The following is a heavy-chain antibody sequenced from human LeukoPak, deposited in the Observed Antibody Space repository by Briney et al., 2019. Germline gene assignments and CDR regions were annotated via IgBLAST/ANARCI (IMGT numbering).Heavy chain of an antibody. D-gene: IGHD6-13*01. CDR3: ARGGTRSSWYVY. CDR1: GGSISSGGYS. CDR2: INHSGST. V-gene: IGHV4-34*01. J-gene: IGHJ4*02. Sequence: PSETLSLTCAVSGGSISSGGYSWSWIRQPPGKGLEWIGEINHSGSTNYNPSLKSRVTISVDTSKNQFSLKLSSVTAADTAVYYCARGGTRSSWYVYWGQGTLVTVSS.